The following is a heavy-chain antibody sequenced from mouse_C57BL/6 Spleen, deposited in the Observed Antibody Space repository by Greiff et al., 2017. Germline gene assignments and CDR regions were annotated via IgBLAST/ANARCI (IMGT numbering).Heavy chain of an antibody. D-gene: IGHD1-1*01. J-gene: IGHJ2*01. CDR1: GYTFTSYD. Sequence: QVQLQQSGPELVQPGASVKLSCKASGYTFTSYDINWVKQRPGQGLEWIGWIYPRAGSNKYNEKFKGKARLTVDTSSSTAYMELHSLTSEDSAVYFCARNWGVITTVVALFDDWGKGTTLTVSS. V-gene: IGHV1-85*01. CDR3: ARNWGVITTVVALFDD. CDR2: IYPRAGSN.